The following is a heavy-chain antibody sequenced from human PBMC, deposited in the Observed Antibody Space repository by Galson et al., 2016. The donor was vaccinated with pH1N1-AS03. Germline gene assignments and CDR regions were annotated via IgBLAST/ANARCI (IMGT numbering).Heavy chain of an antibody. CDR1: GFTITPYW. CDR2: ISYDGSEK. CDR3: VRSLAAAGNY. J-gene: IGHJ4*02. V-gene: IGHV3-30*03. D-gene: IGHD6-13*01. Sequence: SLRLSCAASGFTITPYWMDWVRQVPGKGLEWVAFISYDGSEKYYADSVQGRVTISRDNSKNTVHLELNSLRGADTAVYYCVRSLAAAGNYWGQRTLVIVSS.